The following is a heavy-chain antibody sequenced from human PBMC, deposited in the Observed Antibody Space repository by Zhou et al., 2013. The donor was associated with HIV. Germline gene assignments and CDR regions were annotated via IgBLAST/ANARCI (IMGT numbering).Heavy chain of an antibody. J-gene: IGHJ4*02. Sequence: QVQLVQSGTEVKKPGTSVKVSCKASGYTFTGYYMHWVRQAPGQGLEWMGWINPNSGGTNYAQKFQGRVTMTRDTSISTAYMELSRLRSDDTAVYYCARDLTRKAAAATILDYWGQGTLVTVSS. D-gene: IGHD6-13*01. V-gene: IGHV1-2*02. CDR2: INPNSGGT. CDR3: ARDLTRKAAAATILDY. CDR1: GYTFTGYY.